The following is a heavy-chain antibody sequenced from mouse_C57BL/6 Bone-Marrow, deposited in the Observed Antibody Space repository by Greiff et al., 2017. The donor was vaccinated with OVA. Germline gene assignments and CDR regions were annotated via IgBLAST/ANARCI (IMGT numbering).Heavy chain of an antibody. J-gene: IGHJ1*03. CDR1: GFTFSSYA. CDR2: ISDGGSYT. CDR3: AAYGSSFYWYFDV. D-gene: IGHD1-1*01. V-gene: IGHV5-4*01. Sequence: EVQGVESGGGLVKPGGSLKLSCAASGFTFSSYAMSWVRQTPEKRLEWVATISDGGSYTYYPDNVKGRFTLSRDNAKNNLYLQMSHLKSEDTAMYYCAAYGSSFYWYFDVWGTGTTVTVSS.